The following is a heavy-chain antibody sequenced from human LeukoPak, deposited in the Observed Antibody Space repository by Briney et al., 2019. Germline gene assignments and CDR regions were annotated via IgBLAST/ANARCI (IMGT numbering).Heavy chain of an antibody. Sequence: PSETLSLTCTVSGGSISSSSYYWGWLRQPPGKGLEWIGSIFYRGSTYYNPSLKSRVTISVDTSKNQFSLKLSSVTAADTAVYYCASQDKLGDDYWGQGTLVTVSS. CDR1: GGSISSSSYY. J-gene: IGHJ4*02. V-gene: IGHV4-39*01. CDR2: IFYRGST. CDR3: ASQDKLGDDY. D-gene: IGHD3-16*01.